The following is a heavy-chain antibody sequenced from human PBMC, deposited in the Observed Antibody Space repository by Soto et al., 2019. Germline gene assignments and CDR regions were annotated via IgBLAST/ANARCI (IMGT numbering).Heavy chain of an antibody. V-gene: IGHV1-69*12. Sequence: QVQLVQSGAEVKKPGSSVKVSCKASGGTFSSYAISWVRQAPGQGLEWMGGIIPIFGTANYAQKFQGRVTNTEDACTSTADLARSSLGSEGTAVYYWARDVDFGGKGGGDYWGQGTLVTVSS. J-gene: IGHJ4*02. CDR2: IIPIFGTA. CDR1: GGTFSSYA. D-gene: IGHD4-17*01. CDR3: ARDVDFGGKGGGDY.